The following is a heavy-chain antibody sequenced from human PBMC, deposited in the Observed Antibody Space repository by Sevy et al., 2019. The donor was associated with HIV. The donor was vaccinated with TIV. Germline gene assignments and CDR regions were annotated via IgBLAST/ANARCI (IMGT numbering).Heavy chain of an antibody. V-gene: IGHV3-21*01. CDR1: GFTFSYYN. Sequence: GGSQRLSCAASGFTFSYYNMNWVRQAPGKGLEWVSSISSGSSYIYYADSVKGRFTISRDNAKNSLYLQMNSLRAEDTAVYYCASPLHYYDSPSAYWGQGTLVTVSS. J-gene: IGHJ4*02. D-gene: IGHD3-22*01. CDR2: ISSGSSYI. CDR3: ASPLHYYDSPSAY.